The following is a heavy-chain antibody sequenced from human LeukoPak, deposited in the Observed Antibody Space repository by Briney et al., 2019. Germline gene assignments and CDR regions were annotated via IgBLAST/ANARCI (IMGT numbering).Heavy chain of an antibody. V-gene: IGHV1-18*04. CDR3: ARDRMDTGTYFDY. Sequence: ASVKVSCKASGYTFTSDYMHWVRQAPGQGLEWMGWISTYNGNTNYAQKLQGRVTMTTDTSTSTAYMELRSLRSDDTAMYYCARDRMDTGTYFDYWGQGTLVTVSS. D-gene: IGHD5-18*01. CDR1: GYTFTSDY. CDR2: ISTYNGNT. J-gene: IGHJ4*02.